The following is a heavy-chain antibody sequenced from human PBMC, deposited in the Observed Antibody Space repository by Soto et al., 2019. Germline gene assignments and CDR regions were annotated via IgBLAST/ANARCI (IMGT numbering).Heavy chain of an antibody. J-gene: IGHJ4*02. D-gene: IGHD2-15*01. CDR3: ARAPLGYCRKRVCYFFDC. V-gene: IGHV3-30-3*01. Sequence: PGGSLRLSCAASGFSFSDFDMPWVRQVPGKGLEWVAVIAFDGSNKYYADSVQGRFTISRDNSKKTLSLQMDSLRPEDTAVYYCARAPLGYCRKRVCYFFDCWDQGTLVTVSS. CDR2: IAFDGSNK. CDR1: GFSFSDFD.